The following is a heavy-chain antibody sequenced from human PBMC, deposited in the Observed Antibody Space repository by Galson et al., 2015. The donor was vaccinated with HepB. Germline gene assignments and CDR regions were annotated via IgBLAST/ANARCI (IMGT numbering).Heavy chain of an antibody. J-gene: IGHJ3*02. CDR3: ASGSGSFAFDI. V-gene: IGHV3-33*01. D-gene: IGHD1-26*01. CDR2: IWYDGSNK. CDR1: GFTFSSYG. Sequence: SLRLSCAASGFTFSSYGMHWVRQAPGKGLEWVAVIWYDGSNKHYADSVKGRFTISRDNSKNTLYLQMISLRAEDTAVYYCASGSGSFAFDIWCQGTMVTVS.